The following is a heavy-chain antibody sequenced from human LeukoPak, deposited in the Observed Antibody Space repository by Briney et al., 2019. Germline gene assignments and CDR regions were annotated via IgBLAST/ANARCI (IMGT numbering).Heavy chain of an antibody. CDR2: ISSSSSYI. D-gene: IGHD4-23*01. CDR1: GFTFSSYS. Sequence: PGGSLRLSCAASGFTFSSYSMNWVRQAPGKGLEWVSSISSSSSYIYYADSVKGRFTISRDNAKNSLYLQMNSLRAEDTAVYYCARDPRATVVNWFDPWGQGTLVTVSS. V-gene: IGHV3-21*01. J-gene: IGHJ5*02. CDR3: ARDPRATVVNWFDP.